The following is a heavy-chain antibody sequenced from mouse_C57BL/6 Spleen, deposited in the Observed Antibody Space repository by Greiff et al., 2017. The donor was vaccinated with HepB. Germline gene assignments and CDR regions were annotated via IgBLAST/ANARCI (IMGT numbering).Heavy chain of an antibody. CDR1: GYTFTDYY. V-gene: IGHV1-26*01. CDR2: INPNNGGT. J-gene: IGHJ4*01. CDR3: ARLITTVVAYYAMDY. Sequence: EVQLQQSGPELVKPGASVKISCKASGYTFTDYYMNWVKQSHGKSLEWIGDINPNNGGTSYNQKFKGKATLTVDKSSSTAYMELRSLTSEDSAVYYCARLITTVVAYYAMDYWGQGTSVTVSS. D-gene: IGHD1-1*01.